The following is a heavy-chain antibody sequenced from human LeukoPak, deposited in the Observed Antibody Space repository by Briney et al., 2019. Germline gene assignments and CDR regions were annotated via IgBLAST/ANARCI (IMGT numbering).Heavy chain of an antibody. CDR2: ISSGGSTR. V-gene: IGHV3-48*03. CDR3: AREGGWTFDY. CDR1: GFTFSSFE. Sequence: PGVSLRLSCAASGFTFSSFEMNWVRQAPGKGLEWVSYISSGGSTRYYADSVKGRFTISRDSAKNSLYLQMNSLRAEDTAVYYCAREGGWTFDYWGQGTLVTVSS. J-gene: IGHJ4*02. D-gene: IGHD2-15*01.